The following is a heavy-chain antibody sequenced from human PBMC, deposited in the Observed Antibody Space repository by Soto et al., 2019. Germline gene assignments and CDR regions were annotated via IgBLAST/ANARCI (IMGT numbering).Heavy chain of an antibody. CDR1: SDTFNFYS. J-gene: IGHJ4*02. CDR3: ASSYGSGYRAFDY. V-gene: IGHV1-69*02. CDR2: VNPIVSMS. Sequence: QVQLVQSGAEVKRPGSSVKVSCKASSDTFNFYSINWVRPAPGLGLEWMGRVNPIVSMSNYAQKFQGRVTMTADQSTSTAHMELSSLRSEDTAIYYCASSYGSGYRAFDYWGQGALVTVS. D-gene: IGHD3-10*01.